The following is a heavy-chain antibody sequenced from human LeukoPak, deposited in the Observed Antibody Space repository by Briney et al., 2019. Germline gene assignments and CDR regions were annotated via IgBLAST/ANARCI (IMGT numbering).Heavy chain of an antibody. CDR2: ISWNSGNI. CDR3: AKGNRAVAGSFDY. J-gene: IGHJ4*02. Sequence: GRSLRLSCAASGFTFDDYAMHWVRQAPGKGLEWVSGISWNSGNIGFADSVKGRFTISRDNAKNSLYLQMNSMRAEGTALYYCAKGNRAVAGSFDYWGQGTLVTVSS. V-gene: IGHV3-9*01. D-gene: IGHD6-19*01. CDR1: GFTFDDYA.